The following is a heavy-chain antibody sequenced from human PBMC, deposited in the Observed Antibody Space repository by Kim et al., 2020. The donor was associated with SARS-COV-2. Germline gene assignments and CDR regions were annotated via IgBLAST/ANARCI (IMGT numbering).Heavy chain of an antibody. V-gene: IGHV3-49*04. CDR3: TRDWTYYYDSSGYYYKNFDY. D-gene: IGHD3-22*01. Sequence: GGSLRLSCTASGFTFGDYAMSWVRQAPGKGLEWVGFIRSKAYGGTTEYAASVKGRFTISRDDSKSIAYLQMNSLKTEDTAVYYCTRDWTYYYDSSGYYYKNFDYWGQGTLVTVSS. J-gene: IGHJ4*02. CDR2: IRSKAYGGTT. CDR1: GFTFGDYA.